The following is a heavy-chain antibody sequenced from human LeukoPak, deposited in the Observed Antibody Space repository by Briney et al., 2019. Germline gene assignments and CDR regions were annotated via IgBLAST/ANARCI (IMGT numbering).Heavy chain of an antibody. D-gene: IGHD3-9*01. CDR3: ARDRYDILTGPNWFDP. V-gene: IGHV1-18*01. CDR2: ISAYNGNT. Sequence: ASVKVSCKSSGYTFTSYGISWVRQAPGQGLEWMGWISAYNGNTNYAQKLQGRVTMTTDTSTSTAYMELRSLRSDDTAVYYCARDRYDILTGPNWFDPWGQGTLVTVSS. J-gene: IGHJ5*02. CDR1: GYTFTSYG.